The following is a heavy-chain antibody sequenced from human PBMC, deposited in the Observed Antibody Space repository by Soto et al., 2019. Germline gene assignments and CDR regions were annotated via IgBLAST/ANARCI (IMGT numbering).Heavy chain of an antibody. J-gene: IGHJ6*03. CDR3: ARGGGYCSGGSCYSDYYYYYMDV. V-gene: IGHV1-69*13. CDR1: GGTFSSYA. Sequence: ASVKVSCKASGGTFSSYAISWVRQAPGQGLEWMGGIIPIFGTANYAQKFQGRVTITADESTSTAYMELSSLRSEDTAVYYCARGGGYCSGGSCYSDYYYYYMDVWGKGTTVTVSS. D-gene: IGHD2-15*01. CDR2: IIPIFGTA.